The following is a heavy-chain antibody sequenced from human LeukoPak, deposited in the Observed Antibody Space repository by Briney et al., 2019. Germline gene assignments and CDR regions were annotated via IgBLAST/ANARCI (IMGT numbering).Heavy chain of an antibody. D-gene: IGHD1-26*01. CDR3: ARAAVYSGSYYYFDY. J-gene: IGHJ4*02. CDR1: GFTFSSYS. CDR2: ISSSSSYI. V-gene: IGHV3-21*01. Sequence: PGGSLRLSCAASGFTFSSYSTNWVRQAPGKGLEWVSSISSSSSYIYYADSVKGRFTISRDNAKNSLYLQMNSLRAEDTAVYYCARAAVYSGSYYYFDYWGQGTLVTVSS.